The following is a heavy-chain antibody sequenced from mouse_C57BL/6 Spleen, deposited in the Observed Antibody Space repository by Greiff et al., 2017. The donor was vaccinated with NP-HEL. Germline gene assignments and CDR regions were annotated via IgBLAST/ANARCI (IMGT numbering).Heavy chain of an antibody. CDR3: AREGVYDYDWFAY. CDR1: GFTFSSYG. D-gene: IGHD2-4*01. V-gene: IGHV5-6*01. CDR2: ISSGGSYT. J-gene: IGHJ3*01. Sequence: EVMLVESGGDLVKPGGSLKLSCAASGFTFSSYGMSWVRQTPDKRLEWVATISSGGSYTYYPDSVKGRSTISRDNAKNTLYLQMSSLKSEDTAMYYCAREGVYDYDWFAYWGQGTLVTVSA.